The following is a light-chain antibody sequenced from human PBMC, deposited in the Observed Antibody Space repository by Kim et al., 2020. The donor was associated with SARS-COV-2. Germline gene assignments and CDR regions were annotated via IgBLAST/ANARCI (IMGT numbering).Light chain of an antibody. CDR3: QQYGSSPIT. Sequence: SPGEGATLSCRASKSVSGSTFAWQPQKPGQAPRLLVYGTSSGATGIPDRFSGSGSGTDFTLTLSRLEPEDFALYYCQQYGSSPITFGQGARLEI. CDR2: GTS. J-gene: IGKJ5*01. CDR1: KSVSGST. V-gene: IGKV3-20*01.